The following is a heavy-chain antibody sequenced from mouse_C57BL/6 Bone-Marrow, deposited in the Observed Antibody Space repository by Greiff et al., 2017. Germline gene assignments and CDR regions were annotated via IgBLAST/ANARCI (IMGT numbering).Heavy chain of an antibody. CDR1: GFTFSDYG. V-gene: IGHV5-17*01. CDR2: ISSGSSTI. Sequence: EVKLMESGGGLVKPGGSLKLSCAASGFTFSDYGMHWVRQAPEKGLEWVAYISSGSSTIYYADTVKGRFTISRDNAKNTLFLQMTSLRSEDTAMYYCARPFTTVVPFAYWGQGTLVTVSA. D-gene: IGHD1-1*01. J-gene: IGHJ3*01. CDR3: ARPFTTVVPFAY.